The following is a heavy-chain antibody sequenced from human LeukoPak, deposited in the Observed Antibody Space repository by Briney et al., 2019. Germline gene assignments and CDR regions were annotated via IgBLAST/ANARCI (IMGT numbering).Heavy chain of an antibody. Sequence: ASVKVSCKASAHTFTAYYMHWVRQAPGQEVEWMGWINPNSGCTNYAQKFQRRVAMTRDTTISTAYMELSRLRSDDTAVYYCARDIAAAGTRRGFQHWGQGTLVTVSS. J-gene: IGHJ1*01. CDR1: AHTFTAYY. V-gene: IGHV1-2*02. D-gene: IGHD6-13*01. CDR3: ARDIAAAGTRRGFQH. CDR2: INPNSGCT.